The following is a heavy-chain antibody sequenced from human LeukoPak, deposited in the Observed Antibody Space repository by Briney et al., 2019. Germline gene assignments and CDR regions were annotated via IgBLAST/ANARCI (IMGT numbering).Heavy chain of an antibody. Sequence: SETLSLTCTVSGGSISSSSYYWGWIRQPPGRGLEWIGSIYYSGSTYYNPSLKSRVTISVDTSKNQFSLKLSSVTAADTAVYYCARKQQLVDYWGQGTLVTVSS. CDR3: ARKQQLVDY. J-gene: IGHJ4*02. V-gene: IGHV4-39*01. CDR2: IYYSGST. CDR1: GGSISSSSYY. D-gene: IGHD6-13*01.